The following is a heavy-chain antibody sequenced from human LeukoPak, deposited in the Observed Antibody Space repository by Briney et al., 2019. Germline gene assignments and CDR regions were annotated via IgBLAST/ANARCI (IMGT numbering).Heavy chain of an antibody. J-gene: IGHJ6*02. CDR2: INPNSGGT. Sequence: ASVKVSCKASGYTFTGYYMHWVRQAPGQGLEWMGWINPNSGGTNYAQKFQGRVTMTRDTSISTAYMELSRLRSDDTAVYYCARDGRFNYYGSGTPKYYYGMDVWGQGTTVTVSS. CDR3: ARDGRFNYYGSGTPKYYYGMDV. D-gene: IGHD3-10*01. CDR1: GYTFTGYY. V-gene: IGHV1-2*02.